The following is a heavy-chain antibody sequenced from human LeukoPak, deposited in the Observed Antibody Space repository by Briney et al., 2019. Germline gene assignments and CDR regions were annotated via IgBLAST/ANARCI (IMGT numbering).Heavy chain of an antibody. D-gene: IGHD3-3*01. Sequence: GGSLRLSCAASGFTFSSYGMHWVRQAPGKGREWVAFMRYDGSNKYYADSVKGRFTISRDNSKNTLYLQMNSLRAEGTAVYYCAKDRRLRFLEWSLPHDAFDIWGQGTMVTVSS. CDR1: GFTFSSYG. CDR3: AKDRRLRFLEWSLPHDAFDI. J-gene: IGHJ3*02. CDR2: MRYDGSNK. V-gene: IGHV3-30*02.